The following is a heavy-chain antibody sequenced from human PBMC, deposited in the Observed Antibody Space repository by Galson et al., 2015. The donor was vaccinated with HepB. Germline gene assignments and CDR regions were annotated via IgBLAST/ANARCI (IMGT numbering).Heavy chain of an antibody. V-gene: IGHV1-69*04. CDR3: ARDLYYYGSGSYRPYYYYGMDV. Sequence: SVKVSCKASGGTFSSYTISWVRQAPGQGLEWMGRIIPILGIANYAQKFQGRVTITADKSTSTAYMELSSLRSEDTAVYYCARDLYYYGSGSYRPYYYYGMDVWGQGTTVTVSS. CDR1: GGTFSSYT. CDR2: IIPILGIA. J-gene: IGHJ6*02. D-gene: IGHD3-10*01.